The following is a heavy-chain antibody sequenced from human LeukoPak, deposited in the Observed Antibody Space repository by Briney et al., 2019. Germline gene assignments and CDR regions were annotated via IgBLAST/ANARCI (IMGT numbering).Heavy chain of an antibody. V-gene: IGHV1-8*03. CDR1: GYTFTSYD. D-gene: IGHD3-10*01. CDR3: ARVGRLYYGSGSYFGY. Sequence: ASVKVSCKASGYTFTSYDINWVRQATGQGLECMGWMNPNSGNTGYAQKFQGRVTITRNTSISTAYMELSSLRSEDTAVYYCARVGRLYYGSGSYFGYWGQGTLVTVSS. CDR2: MNPNSGNT. J-gene: IGHJ4*02.